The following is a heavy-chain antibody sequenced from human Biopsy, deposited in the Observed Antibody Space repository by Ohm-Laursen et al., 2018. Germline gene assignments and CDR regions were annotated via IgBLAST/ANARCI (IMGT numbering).Heavy chain of an antibody. J-gene: IGHJ2*01. V-gene: IGHV4-31*03. CDR3: ARNRIYDTSGFYYRWYFDL. D-gene: IGHD3-22*01. Sequence: SDTLSLTCSVSGGSISSVGYYWNWVRQHPGKGLEWIGYLYYSGSTYYNPSLKSRVSISGDTSRNQFSLNLSSVTAADTAIYYCARNRIYDTSGFYYRWYFDLWGRGTLVTVSS. CDR2: LYYSGST. CDR1: GGSISSVGYY.